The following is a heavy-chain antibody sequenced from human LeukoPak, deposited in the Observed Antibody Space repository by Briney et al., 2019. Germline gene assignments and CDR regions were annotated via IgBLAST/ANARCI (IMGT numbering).Heavy chain of an antibody. D-gene: IGHD2-2*01. CDR3: ARGDIVVVLAAIDYYYYGMDV. Sequence: ASAKVSCKASGYTFTSYYMHWVRQAPGQGLEWMGIINPSGGSTSYAQKFQDRVTMTRDTSISTAYMELSRLRSDDTAVYYCARGDIVVVLAAIDYYYYGMDVWGQGTTVTVSS. CDR2: INPSGGST. J-gene: IGHJ6*02. CDR1: GYTFTSYY. V-gene: IGHV1-46*01.